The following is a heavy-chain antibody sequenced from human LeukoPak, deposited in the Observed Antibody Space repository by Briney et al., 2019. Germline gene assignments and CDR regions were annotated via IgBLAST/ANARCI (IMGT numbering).Heavy chain of an antibody. CDR1: DFTFSSYT. CDR2: IGTRGDGI. Sequence: PEGSLRLSCVASDFTFSSYTMIWVRQAPGKALEWVSVIGTRGDGIHYADSVKGRFTISRDDSKNTLYLQMNSLRAEDTAVYYCARDPNWGSGYWGQGTLVTVSS. J-gene: IGHJ4*02. D-gene: IGHD7-27*01. CDR3: ARDPNWGSGY. V-gene: IGHV3-23*01.